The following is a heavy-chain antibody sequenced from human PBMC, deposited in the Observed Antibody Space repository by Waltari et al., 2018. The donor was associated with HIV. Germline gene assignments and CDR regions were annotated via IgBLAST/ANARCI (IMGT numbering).Heavy chain of an antibody. D-gene: IGHD3-3*01. J-gene: IGHJ6*02. Sequence: QVQLVQSGAEVKKPGASVKVSCKASGYTFTSYDINWVRQATGQGLEWMGWMNPNSGNTGYAKKCQGRVTMTRNTSISTAYMELSSLRSEDTAVYYCARARGVVIHYYGMDVWGQGTTVTVSS. CDR1: GYTFTSYD. V-gene: IGHV1-8*01. CDR2: MNPNSGNT. CDR3: ARARGVVIHYYGMDV.